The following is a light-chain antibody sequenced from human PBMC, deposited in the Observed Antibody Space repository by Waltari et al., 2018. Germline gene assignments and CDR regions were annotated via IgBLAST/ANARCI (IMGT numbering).Light chain of an antibody. Sequence: DIQMTQSPSSLSASVGDRITITCRASQSIGTSLNWYQQRPGKAPKFLISGASSLQSGVPSRFSGSGSGTDFTLTISSLQPEDFATYYCQQSYNTPPTFGLGTKLEIK. CDR3: QQSYNTPPT. CDR1: QSIGTS. V-gene: IGKV1-39*01. CDR2: GAS. J-gene: IGKJ2*01.